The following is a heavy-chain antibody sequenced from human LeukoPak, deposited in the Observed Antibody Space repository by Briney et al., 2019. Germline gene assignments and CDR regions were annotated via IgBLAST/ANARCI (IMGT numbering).Heavy chain of an antibody. CDR2: IYHSGST. CDR3: ASRGSYDYVWGQSGNWFDP. J-gene: IGHJ5*02. CDR1: GGSISSSNW. Sequence: SETLSLTCAVSGGSISSSNWWSWVRQPPGKGLEWIGEIYHSGSTNYNPSLKSRVTISVDTSKNQFSLKLSSVTAADTAVYYCASRGSYDYVWGQSGNWFDPWGQGTLVTVSS. D-gene: IGHD3-16*01. V-gene: IGHV4-4*02.